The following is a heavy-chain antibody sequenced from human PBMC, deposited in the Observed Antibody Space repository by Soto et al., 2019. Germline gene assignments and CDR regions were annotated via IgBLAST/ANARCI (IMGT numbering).Heavy chain of an antibody. J-gene: IGHJ6*02. D-gene: IGHD3-3*01. CDR3: ARIDDFWSGYYVSGMDV. CDR2: IYYSGST. Sequence: PSETLSLTCTVSGGSISSSSYYWGWIRQPPGKGLEWIGSIYYSGSTYYNPSLKSRVTISVDTSKNQFSLKLSSVTAADTAVYYCARIDDFWSGYYVSGMDVWGQETTVTVSS. V-gene: IGHV4-39*01. CDR1: GGSISSSSYY.